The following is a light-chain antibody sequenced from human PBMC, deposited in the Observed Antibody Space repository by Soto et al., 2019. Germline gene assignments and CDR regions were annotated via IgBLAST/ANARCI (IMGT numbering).Light chain of an antibody. CDR3: SSYTSSSTLGHVV. CDR2: DVS. J-gene: IGLJ2*01. V-gene: IGLV2-14*01. Sequence: QSVLTQPASVSGSPGQSITISCTGTSSDVGGYNYVSWYQQHPGKAPKLMIYDVSNRPSGVSNRFSGSKSGNTASLTISGIQAEDEADYDCSSYTSSSTLGHVVFGGGTKVTVL. CDR1: SSDVGGYNY.